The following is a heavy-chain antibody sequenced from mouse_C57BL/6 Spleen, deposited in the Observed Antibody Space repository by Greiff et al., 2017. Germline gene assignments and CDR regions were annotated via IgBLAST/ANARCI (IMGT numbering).Heavy chain of an antibody. J-gene: IGHJ3*01. D-gene: IGHD2-4*01. CDR1: GYTFTDYY. V-gene: IGHV1-76*01. Sequence: QVQLKESGAELVRPGASVKLSCKASGYTFTDYYINWVKQRPGQGLEWIARIYPGSGNTYYNEKFKGKATLTAEKSSSTAYMQLSSLTSEDSAVYFCARRYDYDEGFAYWGQGTLVTVSA. CDR3: ARRYDYDEGFAY. CDR2: IYPGSGNT.